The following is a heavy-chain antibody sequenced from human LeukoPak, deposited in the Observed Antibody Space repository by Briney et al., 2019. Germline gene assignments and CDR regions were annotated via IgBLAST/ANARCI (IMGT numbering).Heavy chain of an antibody. D-gene: IGHD2-2*01. CDR1: GGSISSYY. V-gene: IGHV4-4*07. J-gene: IGHJ5*02. CDR2: IYTSGST. Sequence: PSETLSLTCTVSGGSISSYYWSWIRQPAGKGLEWIGRIYTSGSTNYNPSLKSRVTMSVDTSKNQFSLKLSSVTAADTAVYYCARGGVVPAAMGRSWFDPWGQGTLVTVSS. CDR3: ARGGVVPAAMGRSWFDP.